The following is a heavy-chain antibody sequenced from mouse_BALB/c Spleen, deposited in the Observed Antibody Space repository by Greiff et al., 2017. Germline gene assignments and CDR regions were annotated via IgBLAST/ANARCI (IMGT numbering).Heavy chain of an antibody. D-gene: IGHD2-3*01. Sequence: QVQLQQSGAELMKPGASVKISCKATGYTFSSYWIEWVKQRPGHGLEWIGEILPGSGSTNYNEKFKGKATFTADTSSNTAYMQLSSLTSEDSAVYYCARWILTFAYWGQGTLVTVSA. CDR2: ILPGSGST. J-gene: IGHJ3*01. CDR3: ARWILTFAY. CDR1: GYTFSSYW. V-gene: IGHV1-9*01.